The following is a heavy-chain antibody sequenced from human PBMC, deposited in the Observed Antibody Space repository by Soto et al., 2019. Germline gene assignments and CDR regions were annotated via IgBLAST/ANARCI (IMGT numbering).Heavy chain of an antibody. V-gene: IGHV1-18*01. CDR3: ARDTVVTPYYYDGMDV. J-gene: IGHJ6*02. D-gene: IGHD2-21*02. CDR2: ISDYNGNT. Sequence: QVQLVQSGAEVKKPGASVKVSCKASGYTFTSYGISWVRQAPGQGLEWMGWISDYNGNTNYTRKLHGRVTMTTDTATSTAYMELRSLRTEDTAVYDCARDTVVTPYYYDGMDVWGQGTTVTVSS. CDR1: GYTFTSYG.